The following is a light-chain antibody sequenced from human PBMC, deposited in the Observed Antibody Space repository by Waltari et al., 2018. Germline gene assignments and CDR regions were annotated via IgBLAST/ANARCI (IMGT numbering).Light chain of an antibody. Sequence: DIQMTQSPSPLSASVGDRVTITCRASQGLCNYVARYQQKPGKVPKILIYAASTLRSGVPSRFSGSGSGTDFTLTVTSLQPEDVATYYCQKYNNAPLTFGPGTKVEIK. CDR1: QGLCNY. V-gene: IGKV1-27*01. J-gene: IGKJ3*01. CDR3: QKYNNAPLT. CDR2: AAS.